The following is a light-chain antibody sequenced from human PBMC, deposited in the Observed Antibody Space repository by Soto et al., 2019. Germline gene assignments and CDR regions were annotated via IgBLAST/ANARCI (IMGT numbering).Light chain of an antibody. Sequence: QSALTQPASVSGSPGQSITISCTGTSSDVGSHNLVSWYQQHPGQAPKLMIYEVSKRPLGVSARFSASKSGNTASLTISGLQAEDEADYYFCSYGGSGAVFGGGTQLTVL. CDR2: EVS. CDR3: CSYGGSGAV. V-gene: IGLV2-23*02. J-gene: IGLJ7*01. CDR1: SSDVGSHNL.